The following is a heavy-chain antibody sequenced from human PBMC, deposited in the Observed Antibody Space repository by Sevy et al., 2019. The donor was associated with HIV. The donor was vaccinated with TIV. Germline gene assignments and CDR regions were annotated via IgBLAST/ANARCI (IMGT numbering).Heavy chain of an antibody. V-gene: IGHV1-18*01. CDR3: AREKGIAAAGFYFDY. J-gene: IGHJ4*01. Sequence: ASVKVSCKASGYTFTSYGISWVRQAPGQGLEWMGWISAYNGNTNYAQKLQGRVTMTTDTSTSTAYMELRSLRSDDTAVYYCAREKGIAAAGFYFDYWGHGTLVTVSS. D-gene: IGHD6-13*01. CDR1: GYTFTSYG. CDR2: ISAYNGNT.